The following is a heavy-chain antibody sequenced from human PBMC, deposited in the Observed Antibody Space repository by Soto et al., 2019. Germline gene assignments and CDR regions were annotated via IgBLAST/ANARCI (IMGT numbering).Heavy chain of an antibody. Sequence: QVQLQESGPGLVKPSQTLSLTCTVSGGSISSGGDYWSWIRQHPGKGLEWIGYIYYRGSTYYNPSLKSRVTISVDSSKNQFSLKLSSVTAADTSVYYCARVRWVATIVYYYVMDVWGQGTTVTVSS. V-gene: IGHV4-31*03. CDR1: GGSISSGGDY. CDR2: IYYRGST. J-gene: IGHJ6*02. CDR3: ARVRWVATIVYYYVMDV. D-gene: IGHD5-12*01.